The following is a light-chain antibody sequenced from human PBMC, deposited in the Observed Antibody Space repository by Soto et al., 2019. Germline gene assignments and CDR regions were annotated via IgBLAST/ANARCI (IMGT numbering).Light chain of an antibody. J-gene: IGLJ1*01. V-gene: IGLV2-14*01. CDR2: DVS. CDR3: SSYTSSSLYV. CDR1: SSDVGGYNY. Sequence: QSALTQPASVSGSPGQSITISCTGTSSDVGGYNYVSWYEQHPGKTPKLMIYDVSNRPSGVSNRFSGSKSGNTASLTNAGLQAEVEADYSCSSYTSSSLYVFGTGTKVTVL.